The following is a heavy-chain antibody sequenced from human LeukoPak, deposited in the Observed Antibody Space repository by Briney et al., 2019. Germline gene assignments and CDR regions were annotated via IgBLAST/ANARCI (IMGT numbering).Heavy chain of an antibody. CDR1: GFTFRTYA. CDR2: ISSNGGST. CDR3: VKDIWSRYHYYGMDV. D-gene: IGHD3-10*01. Sequence: GGSLRLSCVVSGFTFRTYAMHWVRQAPGKGLEYVSAISSNGGSTYYADSVKGRFTISRDNSKNTLYLQMSSLRAEDTAVYYCVKDIWSRYHYYGMDVWGQGTTVTVSS. V-gene: IGHV3-64D*09. J-gene: IGHJ6*02.